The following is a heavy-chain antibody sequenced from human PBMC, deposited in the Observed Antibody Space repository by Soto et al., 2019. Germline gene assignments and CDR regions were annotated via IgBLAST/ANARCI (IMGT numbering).Heavy chain of an antibody. V-gene: IGHV3-23*01. CDR2: ISSGGGST. CDR1: GLTFSSYA. J-gene: IGHJ6*02. Sequence: GGSLRLSCVASGLTFSSYAMSWVRQAPGKGLEWVSVISSGGGSTYYADSVKGRFTISRDNSKNTLYLRMDSLRAEDTALYYCAKSWQEVPGYGIDVWGQGTTVTVSS. CDR3: AKSWQEVPGYGIDV.